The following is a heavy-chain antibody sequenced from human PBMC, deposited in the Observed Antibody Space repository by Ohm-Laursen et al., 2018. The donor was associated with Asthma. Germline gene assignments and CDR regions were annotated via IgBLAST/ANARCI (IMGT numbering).Heavy chain of an antibody. J-gene: IGHJ4*02. CDR3: AKGDLGWYGNSAYSH. CDR1: GFTFSSYA. Sequence: SLRLSCTASGFTFSSYAMSWVRQAPGKGLEWVSAISGGGDNTNYADSVKGRFIISRDESKNTLFLQMNSLRAEDTALYYCAKGDLGWYGNSAYSHWGQGTLVTVSS. CDR2: ISGGGDNT. V-gene: IGHV3-23*01. D-gene: IGHD3-22*01.